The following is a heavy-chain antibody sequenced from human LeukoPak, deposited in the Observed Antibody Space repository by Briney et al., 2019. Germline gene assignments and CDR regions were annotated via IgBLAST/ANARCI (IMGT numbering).Heavy chain of an antibody. CDR1: GFTFSSYG. CDR3: AKVEGEGTYYYDSSGSKEGDY. CDR2: IIGSGGST. V-gene: IGHV3-23*01. J-gene: IGHJ4*02. D-gene: IGHD3-22*01. Sequence: GGSLRLSCAASGFTFSSYGMSWVRQAPGKGLEWVSAIIGSGGSTYYADSVKGRFTISRDNSKNTLYLQMNSLRAEDTAVYYCAKVEGEGTYYYDSSGSKEGDYWGQGTLVTVSS.